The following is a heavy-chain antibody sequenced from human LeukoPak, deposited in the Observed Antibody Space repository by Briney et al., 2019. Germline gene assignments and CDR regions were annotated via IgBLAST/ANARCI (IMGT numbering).Heavy chain of an antibody. Sequence: SETLSLTCTVSGGSISSYSWGWIRQPPGKGLVWIGSIYYSGSTYYNPSLKSRVTISLDTSKNHFSLKLSSVTAADTAVYYCARGIGSSWYYDYWGQGTLVTVSS. V-gene: IGHV4-39*07. CDR3: ARGIGSSWYYDY. D-gene: IGHD6-13*01. CDR1: GGSISSYS. CDR2: IYYSGST. J-gene: IGHJ4*02.